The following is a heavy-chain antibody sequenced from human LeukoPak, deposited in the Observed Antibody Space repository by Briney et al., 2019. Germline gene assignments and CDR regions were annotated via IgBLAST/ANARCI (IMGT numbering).Heavy chain of an antibody. D-gene: IGHD2-2*01. CDR3: ARATKYQLPHFDY. V-gene: IGHV3-48*01. CDR2: ISSSSSTI. Sequence: GGSLRLSCAASGFTFSSYSMNWVRQAPGKGLEWVSYISSSSSTIYYADSVKGRFTISRDNAKNSLYLQMNSLRAEDTAVYYCARATKYQLPHFDYWGQGALVTVSS. CDR1: GFTFSSYS. J-gene: IGHJ4*02.